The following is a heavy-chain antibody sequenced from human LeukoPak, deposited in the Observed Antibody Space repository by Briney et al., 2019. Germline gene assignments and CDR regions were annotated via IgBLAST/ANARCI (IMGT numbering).Heavy chain of an antibody. CDR2: IYPGDSDT. V-gene: IGHV5-51*01. CDR1: GYSFTSYW. D-gene: IGHD2-21*01. CDR3: ARLGALWYVPGHFDY. J-gene: IGHJ4*02. Sequence: GESLKISCKGSGYSFTSYWIGWVRQMPGKGLEWMGIIYPGDSDTRYSPSFQGQVTISADKSISTAYLQWSSLKASDTAMYYCARLGALWYVPGHFDYWGQGTLVTVSS.